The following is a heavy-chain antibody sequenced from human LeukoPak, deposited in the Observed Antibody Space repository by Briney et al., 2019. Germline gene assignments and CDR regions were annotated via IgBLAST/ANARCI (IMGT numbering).Heavy chain of an antibody. CDR3: ARSPYCSSTSCYVTDY. CDR2: ISSDGSST. V-gene: IGHV3-74*01. J-gene: IGHJ4*02. Sequence: GGSLRLSCAASGFTFSSYWMHWVRQAPGKGLVWVSRISSDGSSTTYADSVKGRFTISRDNAKNTLYLQMNSLRAEDTAVYYCARSPYCSSTSCYVTDYWGQGTLVTVSS. D-gene: IGHD2-2*01. CDR1: GFTFSSYW.